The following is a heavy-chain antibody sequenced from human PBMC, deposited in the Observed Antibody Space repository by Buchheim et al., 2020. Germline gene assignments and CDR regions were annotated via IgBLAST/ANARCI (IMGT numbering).Heavy chain of an antibody. V-gene: IGHV3-30*18. Sequence: QVQLVESGGGVVQPGRPLRLSCAASGFTFSSYGMHWVRQAPGKGLEWVAVISYDGSNKYYADSVKGRFTISRDNSKNTLYLQMNSLRAEDTAVYYCAKAGSSSWTLDYWGQGTL. J-gene: IGHJ4*02. D-gene: IGHD6-13*01. CDR1: GFTFSSYG. CDR2: ISYDGSNK. CDR3: AKAGSSSWTLDY.